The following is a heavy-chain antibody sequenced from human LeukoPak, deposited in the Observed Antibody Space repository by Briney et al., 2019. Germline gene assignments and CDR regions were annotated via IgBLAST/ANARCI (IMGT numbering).Heavy chain of an antibody. D-gene: IGHD6-13*01. J-gene: IGHJ5*02. CDR3: ARGGYFSTSHWFDP. CDR2: IYYSGST. CDR1: GGSFSSYY. V-gene: IGHV4-39*01. Sequence: SETLSLTCAVYGGSFSSYYWGWIRQPPGKGLEWIGSIYYSGSTFYNPSLKSRVTISVDTSKNQFSPKLTSVTAADTAVYYCARGGYFSTSHWFDPWGQGTLVTVSS.